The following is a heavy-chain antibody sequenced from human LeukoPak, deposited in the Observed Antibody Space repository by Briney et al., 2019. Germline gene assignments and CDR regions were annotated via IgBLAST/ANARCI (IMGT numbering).Heavy chain of an antibody. CDR3: VKDHFAWGPDAFDI. V-gene: IGHV3-48*01. CDR2: ISSSSSTI. D-gene: IGHD3-16*01. J-gene: IGHJ3*02. CDR1: GFTFSSYS. Sequence: GGSLRLSCAASGFTFSSYSMNWVRQAPGKGLEWVSYISSSSSTIYYADSVKGRFTISRDNSKNTLYLQMNSLRAEDTAVYRCVKDHFAWGPDAFDIWGQGTMVTVSS.